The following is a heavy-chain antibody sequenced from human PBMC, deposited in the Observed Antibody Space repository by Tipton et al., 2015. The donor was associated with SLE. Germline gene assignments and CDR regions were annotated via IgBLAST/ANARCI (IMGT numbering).Heavy chain of an antibody. J-gene: IGHJ4*02. V-gene: IGHV4-34*01. D-gene: IGHD7-27*01. CDR1: GGSFSGYY. CDR2: INHSGST. Sequence: GLVKPSETLSLTCAVYGGSFSGYYWNWIRQPPGKGLEWIGEINHSGSTNYNPSLKSRVTISVDTSKNQFSLKLSSVTAADTAVYYCARALTGGPFDYWGQGTLVTVSS. CDR3: ARALTGGPFDY.